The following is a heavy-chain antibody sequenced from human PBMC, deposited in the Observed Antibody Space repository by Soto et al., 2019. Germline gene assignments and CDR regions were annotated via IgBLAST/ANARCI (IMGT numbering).Heavy chain of an antibody. CDR3: ARESGLLYAFDI. Sequence: EVQLVESGGGLVQPGGSLRLSCAASGFTVSSNYMSWVRQAPGKGLEWVSVIYSGGSTYYADSVKGRFTISRDKSKNTMYLKMNSLRAEDTAVYYCARESGLLYAFDIWGQGTMVTVSS. J-gene: IGHJ3*02. D-gene: IGHD3-10*01. CDR1: GFTVSSNY. CDR2: IYSGGST. V-gene: IGHV3-66*01.